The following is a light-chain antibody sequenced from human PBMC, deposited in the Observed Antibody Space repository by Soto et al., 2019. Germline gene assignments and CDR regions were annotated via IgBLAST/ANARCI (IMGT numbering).Light chain of an antibody. J-gene: IGLJ2*01. CDR2: ANN. CDR3: QFYDSSLNSRV. V-gene: IGLV1-40*01. Sequence: QAVVTQPPSVSGAPGQRVTMSCTGSSSNVGAGYDVHWYQHLPGTAPKLLIYANNNRPSGVPDRFSGSKSGTSASLAISGLQAEDEADYYCQFYDSSLNSRVFGGGTKVTVL. CDR1: SSNVGAGYD.